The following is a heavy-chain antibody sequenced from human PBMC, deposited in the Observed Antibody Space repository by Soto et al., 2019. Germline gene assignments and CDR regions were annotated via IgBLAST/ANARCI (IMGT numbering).Heavy chain of an antibody. CDR1: GGSISSDIHY. CDR3: ARHTDCGSGSSCLGSDNMDTDAFDI. V-gene: IGHV4-39*01. Sequence: QLQLQESGPGLVKPSETLSLTCTVSGGSISSDIHYWGWIRQPPGKGLEWIGTIYYSGNTHYNPSLRSRVTFSMDTSKNQFYLRLTSVTAADTAVYYCARHTDCGSGSSCLGSDNMDTDAFDIWGQGTMVTVS. D-gene: IGHD3-10*01. CDR2: IYYSGNT. J-gene: IGHJ3*02.